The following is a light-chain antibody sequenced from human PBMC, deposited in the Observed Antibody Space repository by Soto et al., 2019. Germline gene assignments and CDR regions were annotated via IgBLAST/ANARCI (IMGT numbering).Light chain of an antibody. J-gene: IGKJ4*01. CDR3: QQYDNSAPLS. CDR2: DGS. CDR1: LSVRSSY. Sequence: EIVLTQSPATLSLSPGDRATLSCGASLSVRSSYVAWYQQKAGLAPRLLIYDGSSRASGIPDRFSGSGSGTESTLPIGRLEPEHFAVYYYQQYDNSAPLSFGGGTKVQMK. V-gene: IGKV3D-20*01.